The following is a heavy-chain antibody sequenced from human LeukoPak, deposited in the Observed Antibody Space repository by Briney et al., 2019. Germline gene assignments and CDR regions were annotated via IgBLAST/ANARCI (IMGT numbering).Heavy chain of an antibody. Sequence: GGSLRLSCSASGFTVSSNAMHWVRQAPGKGLEYVSAISSDGGSTYYADSVKGRFTISRDNSKNTLYLQMNSLRAEDTAVYYCAKDRALGGSSWYVYYYGMDVWGQGTTVTVSS. J-gene: IGHJ6*02. V-gene: IGHV3-64*04. CDR1: GFTVSSNA. D-gene: IGHD6-13*01. CDR2: ISSDGGST. CDR3: AKDRALGGSSWYVYYYGMDV.